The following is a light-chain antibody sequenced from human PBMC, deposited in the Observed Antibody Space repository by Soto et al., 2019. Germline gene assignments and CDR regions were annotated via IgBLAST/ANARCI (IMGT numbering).Light chain of an antibody. CDR1: QSISSY. CDR2: AAS. J-gene: IGKJ3*01. V-gene: IGKV1-39*01. CDR3: QQSYNTPLT. Sequence: DIQRTQSPSSLSASVGDRVTITCRASQSISSYLNWYQQKPGKAPKFLTYAASSLQSGVPSRFSGSGSGTDFTLTISSMQPEDFATYYCQQSYNTPLTFGPGTKVDIK.